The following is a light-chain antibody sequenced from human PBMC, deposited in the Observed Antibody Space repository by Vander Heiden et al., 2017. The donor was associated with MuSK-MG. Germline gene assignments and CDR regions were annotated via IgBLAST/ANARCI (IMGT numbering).Light chain of an antibody. CDR2: TAS. CDR1: QSISSW. CDR3: QQYNEYSRMCS. J-gene: IGKJ2*04. V-gene: IGKV1-5*03. Sequence: DLQITQSPSPLSASVGDRVTITCPASQSISSWLAWYQQEPGNAPKLLIYTASSLQSRVPSRFSGSGSGTEFTLTISSLQPDDFATYYCQQYNEYSRMCSFGQGTKLEI.